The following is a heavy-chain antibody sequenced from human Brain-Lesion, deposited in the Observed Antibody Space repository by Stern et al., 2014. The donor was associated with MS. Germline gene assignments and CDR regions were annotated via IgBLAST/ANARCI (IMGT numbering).Heavy chain of an antibody. CDR3: ATLSPGAGGNYYRHFDY. Sequence: VQLVESGAEVKKPGASVKVSCKVSGYTLTELSMHWVRQAPRNGLEWMGGFDPEDGETIYAQNFQGRVTMTEDTSTDTAYMELSSLRSEDTAVYYCATLSPGAGGNYYRHFDYWGQGTLVTVSS. V-gene: IGHV1-24*01. J-gene: IGHJ4*02. CDR1: GYTLTELS. D-gene: IGHD1-26*01. CDR2: FDPEDGET.